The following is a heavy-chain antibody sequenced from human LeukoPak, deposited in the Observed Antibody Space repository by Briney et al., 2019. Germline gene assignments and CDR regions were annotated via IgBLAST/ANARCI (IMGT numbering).Heavy chain of an antibody. CDR2: ISGSGGST. J-gene: IGHJ4*02. Sequence: GGSLRLSCAASGFTFSSYAMSWVRQAPGKGLEWVSGISGSGGSTYYADSVKGRFTISRDNSKNTLYLQMNSLRAEDTAVYYCASSRALVVFDYWGQGTLVTVSS. CDR3: ASSRALVVFDY. CDR1: GFTFSSYA. D-gene: IGHD2-15*01. V-gene: IGHV3-23*01.